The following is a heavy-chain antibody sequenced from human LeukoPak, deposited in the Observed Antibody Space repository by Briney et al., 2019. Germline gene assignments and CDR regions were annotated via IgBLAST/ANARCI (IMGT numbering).Heavy chain of an antibody. D-gene: IGHD5-18*01. Sequence: PGGSLRLSCAASGFTFSYYDMHWVRQAPGKGLEWVAFIRSDGSNKYYVDSVKGQFTISRDNSKNTLYLQMNSLRADDTAVYYCAKDSIQGDTALDYWGQGTLVTVSS. J-gene: IGHJ4*02. V-gene: IGHV3-30*02. CDR2: IRSDGSNK. CDR3: AKDSIQGDTALDY. CDR1: GFTFSYYD.